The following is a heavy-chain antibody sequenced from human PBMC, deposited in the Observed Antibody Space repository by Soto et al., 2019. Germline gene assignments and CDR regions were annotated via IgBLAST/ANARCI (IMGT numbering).Heavy chain of an antibody. Sequence: GSLRLSCAVSGFTLSDVWMNWVRQAPGKGPEWVGLIKSESAGGTTEYAAPVKGRFTISRDDSENTLYLQMNSLETEDTAAYYCAKENGYSSSWFEFDYWGQGTLVTVSS. CDR2: IKSESAGGTT. J-gene: IGHJ4*02. V-gene: IGHV3-15*07. CDR3: AKENGYSSSWFEFDY. CDR1: GFTLSDVW. D-gene: IGHD6-13*01.